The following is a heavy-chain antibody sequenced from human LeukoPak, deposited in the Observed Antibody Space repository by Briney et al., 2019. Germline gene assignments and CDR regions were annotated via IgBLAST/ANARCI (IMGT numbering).Heavy chain of an antibody. D-gene: IGHD2-15*01. J-gene: IGHJ4*02. CDR1: GFTFSSYA. CDR2: ISGSGGST. CDR3: AKRYCSGGSCKANYFDY. Sequence: GGSLRLSCAASGFTFSSYAMSWVRQAPGKGLEWGSAISGSGGSTYYADSVKGRFTISRDNSKNTLYLQMNSLRAEDTAVYYCAKRYCSGGSCKANYFDYWGQGTLVTVSS. V-gene: IGHV3-23*01.